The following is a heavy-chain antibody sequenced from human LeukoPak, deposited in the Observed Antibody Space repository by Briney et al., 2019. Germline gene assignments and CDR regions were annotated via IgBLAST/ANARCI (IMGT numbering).Heavy chain of an antibody. J-gene: IGHJ5*02. CDR3: ASGEWWFDP. V-gene: IGHV1-8*03. CDR1: GGILSKWS. Sequence: ASVKVSCKASGGILSKWSISWVRQAPGQGLEWMGWMNPNSGHTGYAQKFQGRVTLTRDTSISTAYMELSSLRSEDTAVYYCASGEWWFDPWGQGTLVTVSS. D-gene: IGHD3-3*01. CDR2: MNPNSGHT.